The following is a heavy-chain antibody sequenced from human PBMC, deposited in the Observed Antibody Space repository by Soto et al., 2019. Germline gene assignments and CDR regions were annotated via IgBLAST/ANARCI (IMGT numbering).Heavy chain of an antibody. CDR1: GFTVSSNY. J-gene: IGHJ4*02. V-gene: IGHV3-66*01. Sequence: EVQLVESGGGLVQPGGSLRLSCAASGFTVSSNYMSWVRQAPGKGLEWVSVIYSGGSTYYADSVKGRFTISRDNSKNTLYIQMNSLRAEDTAVYYCARDTHCSGGSCYSPTGGGGFDYWGQGTLVTVSS. CDR3: ARDTHCSGGSCYSPTGGGGFDY. CDR2: IYSGGST. D-gene: IGHD2-15*01.